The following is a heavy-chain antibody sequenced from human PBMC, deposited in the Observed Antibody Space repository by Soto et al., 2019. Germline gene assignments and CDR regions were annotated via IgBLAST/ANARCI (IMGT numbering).Heavy chain of an antibody. Sequence: SSVKVSCKASGYTFTSYGISWVRQAPGQGLEWMGWISAYNGNTNYAQKLQGRVTMTTDTSTSTAYMELRSLRSEDTAVYYCANEAGTRGAAEGYYYYYYGMDVWGQGTTVTVSS. CDR1: GYTFTSYG. V-gene: IGHV1-18*01. CDR2: ISAYNGNT. CDR3: ANEAGTRGAAEGYYYYYYGMDV. D-gene: IGHD6-19*01. J-gene: IGHJ6*02.